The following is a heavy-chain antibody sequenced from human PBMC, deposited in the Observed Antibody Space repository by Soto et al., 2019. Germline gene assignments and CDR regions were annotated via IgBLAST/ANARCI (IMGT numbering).Heavy chain of an antibody. D-gene: IGHD2-15*01. CDR1: GFTFSSYG. CDR3: AKDLRRYCSGGSCYPDY. CDR2: ISYDGSNK. J-gene: IGHJ4*02. Sequence: QVQLGESGGGVVQPGRSLRLSCAASGFTFSSYGMHWVRQAPAKGLEWVAVISYDGSNKYYADSVKGRFTISRDNSKNTLYLQMNSLRAEDTAVYYCAKDLRRYCSGGSCYPDYWGQGTLVTVSS. V-gene: IGHV3-30*18.